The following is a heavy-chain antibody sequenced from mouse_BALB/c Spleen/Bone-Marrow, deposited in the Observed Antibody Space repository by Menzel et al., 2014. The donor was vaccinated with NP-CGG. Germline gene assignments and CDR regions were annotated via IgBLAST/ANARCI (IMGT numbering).Heavy chain of an antibody. V-gene: IGHV1-7*01. Sequence: QVQLQQSGAELAEPGDSVKMSCKASGYTFTSYWMHWVKQRPGQGLEWIGYINPSTGYTEYNQKFKDKATLTADKSSSTAYMQLSSLTSEDSAVYYCARQITTVDYAMDYWGQGTSVTVSS. J-gene: IGHJ4*01. D-gene: IGHD1-1*01. CDR2: INPSTGYT. CDR3: ARQITTVDYAMDY. CDR1: GYTFTSYW.